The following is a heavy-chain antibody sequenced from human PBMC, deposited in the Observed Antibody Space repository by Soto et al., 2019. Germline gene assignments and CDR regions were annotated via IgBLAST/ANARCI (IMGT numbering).Heavy chain of an antibody. D-gene: IGHD2-15*01. J-gene: IGHJ6*02. V-gene: IGHV1-8*01. CDR2: MNPNSGNT. Sequence: GASVKVSCKASGYTFTSYDINWVRQATGQGLEWMGWMNPNSGNTGYAQKFQGRVTMTRNTSISTAYMELSSLRSEDTAVYYCARGHCSGGSCYRSGMDVWGQGTTVTVSS. CDR3: ARGHCSGGSCYRSGMDV. CDR1: GYTFTSYD.